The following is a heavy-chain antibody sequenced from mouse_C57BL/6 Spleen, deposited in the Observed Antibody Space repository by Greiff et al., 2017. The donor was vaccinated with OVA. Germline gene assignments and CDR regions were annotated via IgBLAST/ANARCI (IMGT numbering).Heavy chain of an antibody. V-gene: IGHV3-6*01. J-gene: IGHJ2*01. CDR2: ISYDGSN. CDR1: GYSITSGYY. CDR3: ARGDYDRGFDY. D-gene: IGHD2-4*01. Sequence: EVQVVESGPGLVKPSQSLSLTCTVTGYSITSGYYWNWIRQFPGNKLEWMGYISYDGSNNYNPSLKNRISITRDTSKNQFFLKLNSVTTEDTATYYCARGDYDRGFDYWGQGTTLTVSS.